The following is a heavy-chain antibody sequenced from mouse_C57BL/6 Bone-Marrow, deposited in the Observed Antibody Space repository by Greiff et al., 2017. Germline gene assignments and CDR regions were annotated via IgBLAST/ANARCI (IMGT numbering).Heavy chain of an antibody. CDR1: GFTFSSYG. D-gene: IGHD4-1*01. V-gene: IGHV5-6*01. CDR3: ARGVLGYYFDY. J-gene: IGHJ2*01. Sequence: DVQLVESGGDLVKPGGSLKLSCAASGFTFSSYGMPWVRQTPDKRLEWVATISSGGSYTYYPERVKGRFTISRDNAKITLYLQMSSLKSEDAAMYDCARGVLGYYFDYWGQGTTLTVSA. CDR2: ISSGGSYT.